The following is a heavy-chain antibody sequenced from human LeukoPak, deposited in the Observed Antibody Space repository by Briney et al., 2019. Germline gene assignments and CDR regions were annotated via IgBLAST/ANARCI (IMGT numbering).Heavy chain of an antibody. CDR3: ARGTSYSSGWADAFDI. Sequence: SVKVSCKASGYTFTSYDINWVRQATGQGLEWMGWMNPNSGSTGYAQKFQGRVTITRNTSISTAYMELSSLRSEDTAVYYCARGTSYSSGWADAFDIWGQGTMVTVSS. CDR1: GYTFTSYD. J-gene: IGHJ3*02. V-gene: IGHV1-8*03. CDR2: MNPNSGST. D-gene: IGHD6-19*01.